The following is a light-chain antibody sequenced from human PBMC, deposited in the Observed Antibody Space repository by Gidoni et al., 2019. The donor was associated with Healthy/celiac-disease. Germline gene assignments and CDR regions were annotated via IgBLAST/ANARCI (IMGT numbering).Light chain of an antibody. CDR3: QQTYSTPRT. Sequence: DIQMTQSASSLSASVGDRVTITCRAGQGISSYLTWYQQKPGKAPKLLIYAASSLPSGVPSRFSGSGSGTDFTLTISSLEPGDFAIYYCQQTYSTPRTFGQGTKVEIK. CDR2: AAS. CDR1: QGISSY. V-gene: IGKV1-39*01. J-gene: IGKJ1*01.